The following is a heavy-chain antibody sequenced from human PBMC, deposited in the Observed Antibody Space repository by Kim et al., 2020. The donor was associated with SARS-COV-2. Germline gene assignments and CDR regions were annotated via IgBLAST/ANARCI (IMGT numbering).Heavy chain of an antibody. Sequence: NKNYAYSVKVRFIISRDNSKNTLYLQMNSLRAEDTAVYYCARDQGGSYDYWGQGTLVTVSS. CDR3: ARDQGGSYDY. D-gene: IGHD1-26*01. CDR2: NK. J-gene: IGHJ4*02. V-gene: IGHV3-33*01.